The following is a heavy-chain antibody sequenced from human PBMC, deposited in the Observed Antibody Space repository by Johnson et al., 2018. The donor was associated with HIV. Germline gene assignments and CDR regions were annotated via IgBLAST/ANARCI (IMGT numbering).Heavy chain of an antibody. CDR3: ASWHGDYGNAFDI. D-gene: IGHD4-17*01. Sequence: VQLVESGGGLVQPGGSLRLSCGVSGFTFSRYWMSWVRQAPGKGLEWVANIKQDGSEKNYVDSVKGRFTLSRDNAKNSLYLQMNSLRAEDTALYYCASWHGDYGNAFDIWGQGTMVTVSS. V-gene: IGHV3-7*01. CDR1: GFTFSRYW. CDR2: IKQDGSEK. J-gene: IGHJ3*02.